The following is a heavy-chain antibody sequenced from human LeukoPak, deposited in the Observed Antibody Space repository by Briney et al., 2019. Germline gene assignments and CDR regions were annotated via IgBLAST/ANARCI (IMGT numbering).Heavy chain of an antibody. CDR2: MNPNSGNT. Sequence: ASVKVSCKASGYTFTSYDINWVRQATGQGLEWMGWMNPNSGNTGYAQKFQGRVTITRNTSISTAYMELSSLRSEDTAVYYCARGGLSSSWQNFDYWGQGTLVTVSS. CDR1: GYTFTSYD. CDR3: ARGGLSSSWQNFDY. D-gene: IGHD6-13*01. V-gene: IGHV1-8*03. J-gene: IGHJ4*02.